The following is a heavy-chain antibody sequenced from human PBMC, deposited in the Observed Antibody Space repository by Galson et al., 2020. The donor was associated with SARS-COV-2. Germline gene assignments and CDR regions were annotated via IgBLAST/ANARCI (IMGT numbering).Heavy chain of an antibody. CDR2: ISGSGGST. J-gene: IGHJ6*02. V-gene: IGHV3-23*01. CDR3: AKARGDCSSTSCYVGMDV. D-gene: IGHD2-2*01. CDR1: GFTFSSYA. Sequence: GSLRLSCAASGFTFSSYAMSWVRQAPGKGLEWVSAISGSGGSTYYADSVKGRFTISRDNSKNTLYLQMNSLRAEDTAVYYCAKARGDCSSTSCYVGMDVWGQGTTVTVSS.